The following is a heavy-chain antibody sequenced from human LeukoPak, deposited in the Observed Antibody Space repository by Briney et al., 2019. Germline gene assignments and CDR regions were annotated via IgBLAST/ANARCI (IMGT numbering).Heavy chain of an antibody. CDR1: GFTFSSYA. J-gene: IGHJ4*02. V-gene: IGHV3-23*01. CDR3: AKDSAYSSGWYYFDP. Sequence: GGSLRLSCADSGFTFSSYAMNWVRQAPGKGLEWVSGISGSGGSTYYADSVKGRFTISRDNSKNTLYLQMNSLRAEDTAVYYCAKDSAYSSGWYYFDPWGQGILVTVSS. D-gene: IGHD6-13*01. CDR2: ISGSGGST.